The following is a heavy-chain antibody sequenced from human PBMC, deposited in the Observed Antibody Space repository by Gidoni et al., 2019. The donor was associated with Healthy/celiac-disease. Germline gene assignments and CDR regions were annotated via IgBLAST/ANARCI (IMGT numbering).Heavy chain of an antibody. CDR1: GFTFSSYA. Sequence: EVQLLESGGGLVQPGGSLRLPCEACGFTFSSYAMSWVRQAPGKGLEWVSAISGSGGSTYYADSVKGRFTISRDNSKNTLYLQMNSLRAEDTAVYYCAKVELGFYYFDYWGQGTLVTVSS. D-gene: IGHD6-6*01. J-gene: IGHJ4*02. CDR3: AKVELGFYYFDY. CDR2: ISGSGGST. V-gene: IGHV3-23*01.